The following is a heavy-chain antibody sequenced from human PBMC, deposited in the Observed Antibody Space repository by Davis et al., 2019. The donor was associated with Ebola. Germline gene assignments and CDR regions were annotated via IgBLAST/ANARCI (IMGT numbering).Heavy chain of an antibody. Sequence: ASVKVSCKASGYTFTGYYMHWVRQAPGQGLEWMGWISAYNGNTNYAQKLQGRVTMTTDTSTSTAYMELRSLRSDDTAVYYCALQQTSGWYQGEFDYWGQGTLVTVSS. CDR3: ALQQTSGWYQGEFDY. D-gene: IGHD6-19*01. CDR1: GYTFTGYY. CDR2: ISAYNGNT. J-gene: IGHJ4*02. V-gene: IGHV1-18*04.